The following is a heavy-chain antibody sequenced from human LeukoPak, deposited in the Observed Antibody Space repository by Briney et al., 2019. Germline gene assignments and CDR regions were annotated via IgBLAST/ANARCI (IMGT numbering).Heavy chain of an antibody. CDR3: AKEPTGLKLELRSN. D-gene: IGHD1-7*01. CDR1: GFTFSNYG. CDR2: ISDDGSNK. Sequence: PGRSLRLSCAASGFTFSNYGMHWVRQAPGKGLEWVAVISDDGSNKHYTDSVKGRFTISRDNSKNTMLLQMNSLRAEDTAVYYCAKEPTGLKLELRSNWGQGTLVTVSS. V-gene: IGHV3-30*18. J-gene: IGHJ4*02.